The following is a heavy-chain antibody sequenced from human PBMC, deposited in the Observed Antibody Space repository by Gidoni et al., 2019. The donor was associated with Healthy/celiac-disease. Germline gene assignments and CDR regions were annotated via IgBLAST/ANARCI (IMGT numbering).Heavy chain of an antibody. D-gene: IGHD3-10*01. J-gene: IGHJ3*02. CDR1: GGSSSGYY. CDR3: ALGGEFYAFDI. Sequence: QVQLQQWGAGLLKPSETLSLTCAVYGGSSSGYYWSWIRQPPGKGLEWIGEINHSGSTNYNPSLKSRVTISVDTSKNQFSLKLSSVTAADTAVYYCALGGEFYAFDIWGQGTMVTVSS. CDR2: INHSGST. V-gene: IGHV4-34*01.